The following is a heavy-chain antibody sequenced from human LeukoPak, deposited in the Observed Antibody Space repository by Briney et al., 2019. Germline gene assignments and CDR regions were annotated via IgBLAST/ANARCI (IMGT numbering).Heavy chain of an antibody. J-gene: IGHJ5*02. CDR3: ARSTRSWFDP. D-gene: IGHD3-10*01. V-gene: IGHV4-61*09. CDR1: GGSISSGSYS. Sequence: SQTLSLTCTVSGGSISSGSYSWSWIRQPAGQGLEWIGHIYTSGRNNYNPSLKSRVTMSIDTSNNQFSLKLSSVTAADTAVYYCARSTRSWFDPWGQGTLVTVSS. CDR2: IYTSGRN.